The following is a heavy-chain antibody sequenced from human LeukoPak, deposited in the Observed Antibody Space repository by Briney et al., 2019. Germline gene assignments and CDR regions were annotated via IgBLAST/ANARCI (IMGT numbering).Heavy chain of an antibody. D-gene: IGHD3-16*01. CDR3: VRNGGSFDY. J-gene: IGHJ4*01. V-gene: IGHV3-7*01. CDR1: GFTFTKHW. CDR2: INYGGSET. Sequence: PWGSLRLSCAASGFTFTKHWMSWVRQPPGKGLEWVANINYGGSETRYVDSVKGRLTISRDNAKNSLYLQMDSLRVEDTAVYYCVRNGGSFDYWGHGTLVTVSS.